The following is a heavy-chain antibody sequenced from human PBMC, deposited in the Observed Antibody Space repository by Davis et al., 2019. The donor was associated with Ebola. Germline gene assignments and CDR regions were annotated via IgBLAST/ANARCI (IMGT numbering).Heavy chain of an antibody. CDR1: GYTFTDYD. D-gene: IGHD1-1*01. Sequence: AASVKVSCKTSGYTFTDYDINWVRQATGQGLEWMGWMNPNSGHTGYAQKFQGRVTMTRNTSISTAYMELSSLISEDTAIYYCARGHNWNEVRLYAFDIWGQGTMVTVSS. V-gene: IGHV1-8*01. J-gene: IGHJ3*02. CDR3: ARGHNWNEVRLYAFDI. CDR2: MNPNSGHT.